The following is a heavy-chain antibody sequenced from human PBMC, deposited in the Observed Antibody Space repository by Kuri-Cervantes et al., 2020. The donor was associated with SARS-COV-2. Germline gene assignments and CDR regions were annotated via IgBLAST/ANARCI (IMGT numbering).Heavy chain of an antibody. CDR2: ISHSGST. Sequence: SETLSLTCTVSAYSISSGYYWGWIRQPPGKGLEYIGSISHSGSTNYNPSLKSRLTISVDTSKNQFSLKLSSVTAADTAVYYCSRAGRSSGYYAYRPLPPKRNGVWYFDYWGQGTLVTVSS. J-gene: IGHJ4*02. CDR1: AYSISSGYY. V-gene: IGHV4-38-2*02. CDR3: SRAGRSSGYYAYRPLPPKRNGVWYFDY. D-gene: IGHD3-22*01.